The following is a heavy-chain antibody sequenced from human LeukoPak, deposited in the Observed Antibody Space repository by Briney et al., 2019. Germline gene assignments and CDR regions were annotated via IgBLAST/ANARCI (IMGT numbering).Heavy chain of an antibody. CDR3: AKVRRPYSGSPIGAFDI. V-gene: IGHV3-23*01. CDR2: ISGSGGST. CDR1: GFTFSSYA. D-gene: IGHD1-26*01. J-gene: IGHJ3*02. Sequence: PGGSLRLSCAASGFTFSSYAMSWVRQAPGKGLEWVSAISGSGGSTYYADSVKGRFTISRDNSKNTLYLQMNSLRAEDTAVYYCAKVRRPYSGSPIGAFDIWGQGTMVTVSS.